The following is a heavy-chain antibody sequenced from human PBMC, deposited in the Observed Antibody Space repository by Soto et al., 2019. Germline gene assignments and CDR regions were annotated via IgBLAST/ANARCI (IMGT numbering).Heavy chain of an antibody. V-gene: IGHV3-21*01. CDR1: GFTFSSYS. D-gene: IGHD6-6*01. Sequence: GGSLRLSCAASGFTFSSYSMNWVRQAPGKGLEWVSSISSSSSYIYYADSVKGRFTISRDNAKNSLYLQMNSLRAEDTAVYYCARDREYSSSSNLDYWGQGSMVTVSS. J-gene: IGHJ4*02. CDR3: ARDREYSSSSNLDY. CDR2: ISSSSSYI.